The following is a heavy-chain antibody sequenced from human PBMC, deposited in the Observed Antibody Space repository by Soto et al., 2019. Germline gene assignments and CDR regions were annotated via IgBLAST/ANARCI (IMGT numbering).Heavy chain of an antibody. D-gene: IGHD2-2*01. Sequence: QVQLVQSGAEVKKPGASVKVSCKASGYTFTSYGISWVRQGPGQGLEWMGWISAYNGNTNYAQKLQGRVTMTTDTSTSTAYMELRSLRSDDTAVYYCAGMTDGYCSSTSCYVFDYWGQGTLVTVSS. J-gene: IGHJ4*02. CDR1: GYTFTSYG. CDR3: AGMTDGYCSSTSCYVFDY. CDR2: ISAYNGNT. V-gene: IGHV1-18*01.